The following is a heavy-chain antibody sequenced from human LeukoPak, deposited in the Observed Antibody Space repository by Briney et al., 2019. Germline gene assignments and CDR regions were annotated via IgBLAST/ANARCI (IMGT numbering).Heavy chain of an antibody. D-gene: IGHD3-16*01. V-gene: IGHV3-7*01. CDR2: INEDGSAQ. CDR1: GLTFGSSW. Sequence: GGCLRLACVASGLTFGSSWMTWVRQSPGKGLGWVASINEDGSAQSSVASVKGRFTLSRDNAKHSLFLQMNNLRVEDPAVYFCVDLGHRDCGQGTQVTVSS. J-gene: IGHJ4*02. CDR3: VDLGHRD.